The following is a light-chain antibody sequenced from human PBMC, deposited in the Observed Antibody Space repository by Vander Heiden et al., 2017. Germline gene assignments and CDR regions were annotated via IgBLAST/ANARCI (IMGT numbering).Light chain of an antibody. Sequence: SVSESPGKTVTISCTRSSGSIASNYVQWYQQRPGSSPTTVIYEDNQRPSGVPDRFSGSIDSSSNSASLPSSGLKTEDEGDYYCQSYDSSSRVFGGGTKLTVL. CDR3: QSYDSSSRV. J-gene: IGLJ3*02. CDR1: SGSIASNY. V-gene: IGLV6-57*01. CDR2: EDN.